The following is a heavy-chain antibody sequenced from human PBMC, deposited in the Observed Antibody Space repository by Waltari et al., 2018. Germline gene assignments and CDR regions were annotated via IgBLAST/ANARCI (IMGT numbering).Heavy chain of an antibody. Sequence: QVQLVQSGAEVKKPGASVKVSCKASGYTFTGYYMHWVRQAPGQGLEWMGWINPNSGGTNYAQKLQGRVTMTRDTSISTAYMELSRLRSDDTAVYYCAREDGELELLWFDPWGQGTLVTVSS. CDR3: AREDGELELLWFDP. CDR2: INPNSGGT. CDR1: GYTFTGYY. D-gene: IGHD1-7*01. V-gene: IGHV1-2*02. J-gene: IGHJ5*02.